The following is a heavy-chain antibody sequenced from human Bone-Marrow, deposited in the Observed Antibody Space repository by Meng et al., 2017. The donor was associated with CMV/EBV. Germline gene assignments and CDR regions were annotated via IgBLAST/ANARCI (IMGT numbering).Heavy chain of an antibody. CDR3: ARVGRDYDSSGYLDYFDY. D-gene: IGHD3-22*01. Sequence: GSLRLSCTVSGGSISSSSYYWSWIRQPPGKGLEWIGYIYYSGSTNYNPSLKSRVTISVDTSKNQFSLKLSSVTAADTAVYYCARVGRDYDSSGYLDYFDYWGQGTLVTVSS. CDR2: IYYSGST. J-gene: IGHJ4*02. V-gene: IGHV4-61*01. CDR1: GGSISSSSYY.